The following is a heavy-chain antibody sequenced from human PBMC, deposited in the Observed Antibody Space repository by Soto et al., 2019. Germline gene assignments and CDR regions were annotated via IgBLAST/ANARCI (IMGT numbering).Heavy chain of an antibody. Sequence: PSETLYLTCTVSVSSINSSCYYRGWIRQPPGKGLEWIGSMFYGVSTYYNPSLKSRVTVSVDTSKNQFSLNLRSVTAADTAVYYCARLPSRHLVDYWGQGTLVT. CDR1: VSSINSSCYY. V-gene: IGHV4-39*01. D-gene: IGHD3-3*02. J-gene: IGHJ4*02. CDR3: ARLPSRHLVDY. CDR2: MFYGVST.